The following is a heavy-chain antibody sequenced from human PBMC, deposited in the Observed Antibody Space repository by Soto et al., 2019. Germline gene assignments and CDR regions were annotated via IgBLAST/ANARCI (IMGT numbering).Heavy chain of an antibody. CDR3: AKAMYDSSGRFEF. J-gene: IGHJ4*02. V-gene: IGHV3-23*01. CDR1: GFTFRDYA. Sequence: GGSLRLSCAASGFTFRDYAMSRVRQTPGMGLEWVSTLSGSGDNTYYADSVQGRFTISRDNSKNTLFLQMSRLTAEDTAMYYCAKAMYDSSGRFEFWGQGTLVTVSS. CDR2: LSGSGDNT. D-gene: IGHD3-22*01.